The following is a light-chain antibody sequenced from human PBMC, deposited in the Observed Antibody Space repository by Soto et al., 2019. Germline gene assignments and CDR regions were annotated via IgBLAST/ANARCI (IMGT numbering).Light chain of an antibody. CDR2: EGS. J-gene: IGLJ1*01. CDR3: CSYAGSSAYV. CDR1: SSDVGSYNL. V-gene: IGLV2-23*01. Sequence: QSALTQPASVSGSPGQSITISCTGTSSDVGSYNLVSWHQQHPGKAPKLMIYEGSKRPSGVSNRFSGSKSGNTASLTISGLQAEDEADYYCCSYAGSSAYVFGTGTKLTVL.